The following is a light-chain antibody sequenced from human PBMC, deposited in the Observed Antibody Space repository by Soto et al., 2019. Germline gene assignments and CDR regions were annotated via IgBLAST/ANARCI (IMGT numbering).Light chain of an antibody. CDR3: HHYNNWPPRNT. V-gene: IGKV3-15*01. Sequence: EIVMTQSPATLSLSPGDRATLSCRASQSVSSNLVWYQQKPGQAPRLLIYDTSTRVSDVPARFSGSGSETEFTLTISGLQSEDFGIYYCHHYNNWPPRNTFGQGTKLEIK. CDR2: DTS. CDR1: QSVSSN. J-gene: IGKJ2*01.